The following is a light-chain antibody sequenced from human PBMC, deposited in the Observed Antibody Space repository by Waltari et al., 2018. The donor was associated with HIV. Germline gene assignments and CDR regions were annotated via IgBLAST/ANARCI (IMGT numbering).Light chain of an antibody. CDR3: SSYAGSNNVL. J-gene: IGLJ2*01. V-gene: IGLV2-8*01. CDR1: RSDVGGDNS. Sequence: HSALTPPPSASGSPGPSVAISCPRTRSDVGGDNSVSGYHQHPGKAPNLTIYEFTKRPSGLPDRFSGSKSGNTASLTVSVLQAEDEAYYYCSSYAGSNNVLFGGGTKLTVL. CDR2: EFT.